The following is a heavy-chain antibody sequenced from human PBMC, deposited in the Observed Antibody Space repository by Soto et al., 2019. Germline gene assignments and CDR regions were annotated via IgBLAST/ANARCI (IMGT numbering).Heavy chain of an antibody. CDR2: IYYSGST. Sequence: QVQLQESGPGLVKPSQTLSLTCTVSGGSISSGGYYWSWIRQHPGKGLEWIGYIYYSGSTYYNPSLKSRVTISVDTSKNQFSLKLSSVTAADTAVYYCARDRRLVATTAQYGMDVWGQGTTVTVSS. D-gene: IGHD1-1*01. J-gene: IGHJ6*02. CDR1: GGSISSGGYY. V-gene: IGHV4-31*03. CDR3: ARDRRLVATTAQYGMDV.